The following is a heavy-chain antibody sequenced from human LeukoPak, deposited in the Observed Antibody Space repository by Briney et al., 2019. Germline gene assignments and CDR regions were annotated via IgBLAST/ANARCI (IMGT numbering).Heavy chain of an antibody. V-gene: IGHV3-21*01. CDR2: ISSSSSYI. D-gene: IGHD6-13*01. Sequence: GGSLRLSCAASGFTFSSYSMNWVRQAPGKGLEWVSSISSSSSYIYYADSVKGRFTISRDNAKDSLYLQMNSLRAEDTAVYYCARSPAAAGTSWGQGTLVTVSS. J-gene: IGHJ5*02. CDR1: GFTFSSYS. CDR3: ARSPAAAGTS.